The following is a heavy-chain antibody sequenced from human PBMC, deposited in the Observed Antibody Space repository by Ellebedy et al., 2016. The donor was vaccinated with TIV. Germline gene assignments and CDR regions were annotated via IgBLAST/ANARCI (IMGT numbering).Heavy chain of an antibody. Sequence: PAGSLRLSCVASGLTFSSYAITWVRQAPGKGLEWVSAISASGGSTYYADSVKGRLTISRDNSKNTVYLQMNSLRAEDTAVYYCGKEELVAVTPYLDYWGQGTLVTVSS. CDR2: ISASGGST. J-gene: IGHJ4*02. CDR1: GLTFSSYA. V-gene: IGHV3-23*01. D-gene: IGHD2-15*01. CDR3: GKEELVAVTPYLDY.